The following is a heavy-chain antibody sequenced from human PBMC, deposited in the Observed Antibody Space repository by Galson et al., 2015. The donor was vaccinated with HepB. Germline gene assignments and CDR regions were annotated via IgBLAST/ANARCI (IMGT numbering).Heavy chain of an antibody. V-gene: IGHV1-46*01. CDR3: ARDGPPTIFGVVTHYYYMDV. Sequence: CKASGYTFTSYYMHWVRQAPGQGLEWMGIINPSGGSTSYAQKFQGRVTMTRDTSTSTVYMELSSLRSEDTAVYYCARDGPPTIFGVVTHYYYMDVWGKGTTVTVSS. D-gene: IGHD3-3*01. J-gene: IGHJ6*03. CDR1: GYTFTSYY. CDR2: INPSGGST.